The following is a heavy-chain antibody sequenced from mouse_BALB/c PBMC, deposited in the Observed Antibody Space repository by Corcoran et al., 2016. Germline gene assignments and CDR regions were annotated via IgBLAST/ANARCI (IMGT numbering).Heavy chain of an antibody. J-gene: IGHJ3*01. CDR2: INTYTGEP. Sequence: QIQLVQSGPELKKPGETVKISCKASGYTFTNYGMNWVKQAPGKGLKWMGWINTYTGEPTYADDFKGRFAFSLETSASTAYLQINNLKNEDMATYFCARSKTPIGSWFAYWGQGTLVTVSA. V-gene: IGHV9-1*02. CDR1: GYTFTNYG. CDR3: ARSKTPIGSWFAY. D-gene: IGHD2-14*01.